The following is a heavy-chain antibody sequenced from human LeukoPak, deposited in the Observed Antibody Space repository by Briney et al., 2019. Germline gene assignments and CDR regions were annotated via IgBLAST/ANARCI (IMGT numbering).Heavy chain of an antibody. J-gene: IGHJ4*02. CDR2: IIPIFGTA. CDR3: ASSGPPVGIAADLIGRREWHFDY. V-gene: IGHV1-69*13. Sequence: VASVKVSCKASGGTFSSYAISWVRQAPGQGLEWMGGIIPIFGTANYAQKFQGRVTITADEYTSTAYMELSSLRSEDTAVYYCASSGPPVGIAADLIGRREWHFDYWGQGTLVTVSS. D-gene: IGHD6-13*01. CDR1: GGTFSSYA.